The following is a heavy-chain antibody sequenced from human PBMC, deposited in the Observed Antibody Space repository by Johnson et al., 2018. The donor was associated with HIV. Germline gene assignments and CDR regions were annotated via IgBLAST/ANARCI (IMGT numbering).Heavy chain of an antibody. D-gene: IGHD6-13*01. CDR1: GFTFSSYA. CDR2: ISYDGSNK. V-gene: IGHV3-30*04. CDR3: ARDGGIATALDGVDI. Sequence: QMLLVESGGGVVQPGRSLRLSCAASGFTFSSYAMHWVRQAPGKGLEWVAVISYDGSNKYYTESVKGRFTISRDNSKNTLYLQMNSLRSEDTAVYYCARDGGIATALDGVDIWGQGTMVTVSS. J-gene: IGHJ3*02.